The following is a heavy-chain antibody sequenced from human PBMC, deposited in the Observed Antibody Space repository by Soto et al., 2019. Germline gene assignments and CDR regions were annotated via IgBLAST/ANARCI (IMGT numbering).Heavy chain of an antibody. D-gene: IGHD3-16*02. J-gene: IGHJ4*02. CDR1: GGSFSGYY. Sequence: SETLSLTCAVYGGSFSGYYWSWIRQPPGKGLEWIGEINHSGSTNYNPSLKSRVTISVDTSKNQFSLDLRSVTAADTAVYYCAREHRYGDNWAXDYWGQGALVTVSS. V-gene: IGHV4-34*01. CDR3: AREHRYGDNWAXDY. CDR2: INHSGST.